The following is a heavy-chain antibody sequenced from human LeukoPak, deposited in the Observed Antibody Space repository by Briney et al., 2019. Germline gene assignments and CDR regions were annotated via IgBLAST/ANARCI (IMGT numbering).Heavy chain of an antibody. CDR2: ISYDGSNK. V-gene: IGHV3-30*04. D-gene: IGHD3-22*01. Sequence: GGSLRLSCAASGFTFSSYAMHWVRQAPGKGLEWVAVISYDGSNKYYADSVKGRFTISRDNAKNSLYLQMNSLRAEDTAVYYCARELGYYDSSGYYTIDAFDIWGQGTMVTVSS. J-gene: IGHJ3*02. CDR1: GFTFSSYA. CDR3: ARELGYYDSSGYYTIDAFDI.